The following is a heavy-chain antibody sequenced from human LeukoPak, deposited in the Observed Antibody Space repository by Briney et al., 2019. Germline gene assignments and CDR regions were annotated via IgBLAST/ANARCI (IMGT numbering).Heavy chain of an antibody. D-gene: IGHD5-24*01. CDR1: EFTFSSNW. V-gene: IGHV3-7*01. CDR3: ASGSGWRQLY. Sequence: GGSLRLSCVVSEFTFSSNWMNWVRQAPGKGLQWVANIKSDGSEKYYADSVKGRFTISRDNAKNSLYLQMNSLKAEDTAVYYCASGSGWRQLYWGQGTLVTVSP. CDR2: IKSDGSEK. J-gene: IGHJ4*02.